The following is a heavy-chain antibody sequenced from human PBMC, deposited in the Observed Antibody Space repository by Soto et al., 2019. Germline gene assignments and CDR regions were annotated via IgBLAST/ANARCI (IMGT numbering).Heavy chain of an antibody. CDR1: GFTFNNYA. V-gene: IGHV3-23*01. D-gene: IGHD6-25*01. CDR3: AKFLVGTRGSSVWPWYFDY. J-gene: IGHJ4*02. CDR2: ISGSGSAT. Sequence: EVQLLESGGGLVQPGGSLRLSCAASGFTFNNYAMSWVRQAPGKGLEWVSAISGSGSATYSADSVRGRFAISRDNSKNTLYLQMNSLRAEDTAVYYCAKFLVGTRGSSVWPWYFDYWGQVTLVTVSS.